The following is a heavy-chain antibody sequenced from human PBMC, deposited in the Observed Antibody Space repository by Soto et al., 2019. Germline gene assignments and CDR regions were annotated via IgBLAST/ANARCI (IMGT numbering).Heavy chain of an antibody. CDR3: ARRSGYYLDAFDN. V-gene: IGHV1-69*13. CDR2: IIPIFGTA. CDR1: GGTFSSYA. D-gene: IGHD3-22*01. Sequence: SVKVSCKASGGTFSSYAISWVRQAPGQGLEWMGGIIPIFGTANYAQKFQGRVTITADESTSTAYMELSSLRSEDTAVYYCARRSGYYLDAFDNWGQGTMVTASS. J-gene: IGHJ3*02.